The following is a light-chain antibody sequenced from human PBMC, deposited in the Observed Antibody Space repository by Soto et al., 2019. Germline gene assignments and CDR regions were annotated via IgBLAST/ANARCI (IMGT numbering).Light chain of an antibody. J-gene: IGKJ1*01. CDR3: QQYGYSPWT. V-gene: IGKV3-20*01. CDR2: GAS. CDR1: ESVNSAY. Sequence: EIVLTQSPVTLSLSPGERATLSCRASESVNSAYLAWYQHRPAQAPRLLIYGASSMATGVPDRFSGSGSGTEFTLTITRLEPADFALYYCQQYGYSPWTFGLGTKVEIK.